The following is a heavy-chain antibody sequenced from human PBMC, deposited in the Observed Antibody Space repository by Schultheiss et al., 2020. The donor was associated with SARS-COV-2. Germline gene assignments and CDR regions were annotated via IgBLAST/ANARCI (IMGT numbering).Heavy chain of an antibody. Sequence: ASVKVSCKASGYTFTGYYMHWVRQAPGQGLEWMGWINPNSGGTNYAQKFQGRVTMTRDTSISTAYMELSRLRSDDTAVYYCARDWGTTGTTPANWFDPWGQGTLVTVSS. V-gene: IGHV1-2*02. J-gene: IGHJ5*02. CDR2: INPNSGGT. CDR1: GYTFTGYY. D-gene: IGHD1-1*01. CDR3: ARDWGTTGTTPANWFDP.